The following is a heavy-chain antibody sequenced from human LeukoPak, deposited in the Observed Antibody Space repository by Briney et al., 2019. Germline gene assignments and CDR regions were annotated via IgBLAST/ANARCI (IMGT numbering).Heavy chain of an antibody. J-gene: IGHJ4*02. Sequence: RAGGSLRLSCAASGFSISNAWMSWVRQAPGKGLEWVGRIKSKTDGGTTDYAAPVKGRFTISRDDSKNTLYLQMNSLKTEDTAVYYCTTDLGYSSGWLHSAYCGQGTLVTVSS. CDR3: TTDLGYSSGWLHSAY. CDR2: IKSKTDGGTT. V-gene: IGHV3-15*01. CDR1: GFSISNAW. D-gene: IGHD6-19*01.